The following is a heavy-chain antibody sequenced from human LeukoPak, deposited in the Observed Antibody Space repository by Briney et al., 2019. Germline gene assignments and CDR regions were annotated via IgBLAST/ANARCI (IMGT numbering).Heavy chain of an antibody. CDR3: ARTYCSGGSCPVNWFDP. D-gene: IGHD2-15*01. V-gene: IGHV4-4*07. J-gene: IGHJ5*02. CDR2: IYTSGST. CDR1: GGSISSYY. Sequence: SETLSLTCTVSGGSISSYYWSWIRQPAGKGLEWIGRIYTSGSTNYNPSLKSRVTMSVVTSKNQFSLKLSSVTAADTAVYYCARTYCSGGSCPVNWFDPWGQGTLVTVSS.